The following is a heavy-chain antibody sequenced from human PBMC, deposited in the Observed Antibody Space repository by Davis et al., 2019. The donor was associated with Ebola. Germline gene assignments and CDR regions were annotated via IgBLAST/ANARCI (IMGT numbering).Heavy chain of an antibody. CDR2: INHSGST. Sequence: MPSETLSLTCAVYGGSYSGYYWSWTRQPPGKGLEWIGEINHSGSTNYNPSLKSRVTISVDTSKNQFPLKLSSVTAADTAVYYCARVWGVAARWANWFDPWGQGTLVTVSS. CDR1: GGSYSGYY. V-gene: IGHV4-34*01. D-gene: IGHD6-25*01. J-gene: IGHJ5*02. CDR3: ARVWGVAARWANWFDP.